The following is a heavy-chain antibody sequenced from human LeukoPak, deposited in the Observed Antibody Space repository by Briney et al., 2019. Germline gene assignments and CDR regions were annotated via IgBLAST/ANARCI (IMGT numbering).Heavy chain of an antibody. J-gene: IGHJ4*02. CDR2: ISAYNGNT. CDR3: ARGPTVMDY. V-gene: IGHV1-18*04. D-gene: IGHD4-17*01. Sequence: ASVKVSCKASGYTFTGYYMHWVRQAPGQGLEWMGWISAYNGNTNCAQKLQGRVTMTTDTSTSTAYMELRSLRSDDTAVYYCARGPTVMDYWGQGTLVTVSS. CDR1: GYTFTGYY.